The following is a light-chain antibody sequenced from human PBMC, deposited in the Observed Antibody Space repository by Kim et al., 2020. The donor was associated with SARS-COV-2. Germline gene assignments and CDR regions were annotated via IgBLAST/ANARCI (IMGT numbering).Light chain of an antibody. Sequence: QSVLTQPPSASGTPGQRVTISCSGSRSNIGSNYVYWYQQLPGTAPKLLIFRNDQGPSGVPDRFSGSKSGTSASLAISGLRSEDEADYHCAAWDDSLSGYVFGSGTKVTVL. V-gene: IGLV1-47*01. CDR1: RSNIGSNY. CDR3: AAWDDSLSGYV. CDR2: RND. J-gene: IGLJ1*01.